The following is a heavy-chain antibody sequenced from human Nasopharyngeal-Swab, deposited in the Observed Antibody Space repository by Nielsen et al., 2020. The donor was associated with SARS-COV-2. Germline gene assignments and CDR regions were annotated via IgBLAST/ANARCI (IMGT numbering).Heavy chain of an antibody. CDR1: GYTFTSYA. CDR3: AISSGYYMALYYYYGMDV. CDR2: INAGNGNT. Sequence: ASVKVSCKASGYTFTSYAMHWVRQAPGQRLEWMGWINAGNGNTKYSQKFQGRATITRDTSASTAYMELSSLRSEDTAVYYCAISSGYYMALYYYYGMDVWGQGTTVTVSS. D-gene: IGHD3-22*01. V-gene: IGHV1-3*01. J-gene: IGHJ6*02.